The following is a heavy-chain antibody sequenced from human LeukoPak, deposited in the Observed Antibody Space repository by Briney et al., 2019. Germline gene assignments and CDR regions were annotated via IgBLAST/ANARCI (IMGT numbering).Heavy chain of an antibody. D-gene: IGHD1/OR15-1a*01. J-gene: IGHJ6*02. CDR2: INPADFDT. Sequence: GESLKISCKGSGYIFTSNRISWVRQKPGKGLEWMGIINPADFDTKYSPSFQGQVTISADKSISTAYLQWSSLKASDSAMYYCTRRAGTTGWSYYGMDVWGQGTTVTVSS. V-gene: IGHV5-51*01. CDR3: TRRAGTTGWSYYGMDV. CDR1: GYIFTSNR.